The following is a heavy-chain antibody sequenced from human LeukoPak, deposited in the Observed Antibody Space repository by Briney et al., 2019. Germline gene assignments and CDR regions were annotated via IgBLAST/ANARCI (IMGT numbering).Heavy chain of an antibody. Sequence: PGGSLRLSCAASRFTFSSYAMSWVRQAPGKGLEWVSAISGSRGSTYYADSVKGRFTISRDNSKNTLYLQMNSLRAEDTAVYYCARSGSALSSYSSSWYSPHDRFLKYYYFDYWGQGTLVTVSS. CDR2: ISGSRGST. CDR3: ARSGSALSSYSSSWYSPHDRFLKYYYFDY. CDR1: RFTFSSYA. V-gene: IGHV3-23*01. J-gene: IGHJ4*02. D-gene: IGHD6-13*01.